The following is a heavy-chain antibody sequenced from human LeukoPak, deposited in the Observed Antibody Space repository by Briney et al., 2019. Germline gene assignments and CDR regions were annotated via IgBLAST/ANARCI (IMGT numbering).Heavy chain of an antibody. CDR2: IYYSGST. D-gene: IGHD2-2*02. J-gene: IGHJ6*03. CDR1: GGSISSGGYY. V-gene: IGHV4-31*03. CDR3: ARGGSIVVVPAAIHYYYYMDV. Sequence: SETLSLTCTVSGGSISSGGYYWSWIRQHPGKGLEWIGYIYYSGSTYYNPSLKSRVTISVDTSKNQFSLKLSSVTAADTAVYYCARGGSIVVVPAAIHYYYYMDVWGKGTTVTVSS.